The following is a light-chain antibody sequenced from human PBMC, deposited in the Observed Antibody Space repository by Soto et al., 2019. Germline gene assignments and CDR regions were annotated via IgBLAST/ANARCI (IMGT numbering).Light chain of an antibody. J-gene: IGKJ4*01. CDR1: QSISSY. V-gene: IGKV1-39*01. CDR3: PQSYSTPLT. Sequence: DIQMTQSPSSLSASVGDRVTVTCLASQSISSYLNWYQQKPGKAPKLLIYAASSLQSGVPSRFSGSGSGTDFTLTISSLQPEDFATYYCPQSYSTPLTFGGGTKVDI. CDR2: AAS.